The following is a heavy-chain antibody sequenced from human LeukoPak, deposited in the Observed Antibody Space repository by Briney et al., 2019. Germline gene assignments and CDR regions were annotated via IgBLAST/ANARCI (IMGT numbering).Heavy chain of an antibody. V-gene: IGHV4-61*02. D-gene: IGHD6-6*01. J-gene: IGHJ6*03. CDR1: GGSISSGSYY. Sequence: PSETLSLTCTVSGGSISSGSYYWSWIRQPAGKGLEWIGRIYTSGSTNYNPSLKSRVTISVDTSKNHFSLKLSSVTAADTAVYYCARDYLYSSSHGTYYYMAVWGKGTTVTVSS. CDR3: ARDYLYSSSHGTYYYMAV. CDR2: IYTSGST.